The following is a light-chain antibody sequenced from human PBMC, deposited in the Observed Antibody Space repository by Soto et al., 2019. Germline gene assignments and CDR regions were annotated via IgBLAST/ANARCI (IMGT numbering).Light chain of an antibody. CDR2: GSS. CDR1: QSVSSNY. V-gene: IGKV3-20*01. Sequence: ELVLTQSPGTLSLSPGERATLSCRASQSVSSNYLAWYQQKLGQAPRLLMYGSSSRATGIPDRFSGSGSGTDFTLTISRLEPEDFAVYYCQQYCSTLITFGQGTRLEIK. J-gene: IGKJ5*01. CDR3: QQYCSTLIT.